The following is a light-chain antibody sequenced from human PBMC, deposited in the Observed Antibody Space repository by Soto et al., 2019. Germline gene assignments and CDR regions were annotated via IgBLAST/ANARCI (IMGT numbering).Light chain of an antibody. J-gene: IGKJ1*01. Sequence: IVLTQSPGTLSLSPGESATLSCRARQSIRNNYLAWYQQKPGQAPRLLIYGASNRATGIPDRLSGSGSGTDFTLTIRRLEPEDVAVYYCQQYGTSGTFGQGTKVDIK. CDR3: QQYGTSGT. V-gene: IGKV3-20*01. CDR1: QSIRNNY. CDR2: GAS.